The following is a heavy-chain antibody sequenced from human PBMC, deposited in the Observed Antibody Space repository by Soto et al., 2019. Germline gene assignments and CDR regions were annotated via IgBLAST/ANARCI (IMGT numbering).Heavy chain of an antibody. J-gene: IGHJ4*02. CDR3: APHTLDTGMPSGY. Sequence: QVQLVQSGAEVREPGASVKVSCKASGYTFTNYGVSWVRQAPGQGLEWMGWIGGYKGNTNYAQKLQGRVTLTTDTPTSTAYMELRTLRSDDTAVYYCAPHTLDTGMPSGYWGQGTLVTVSS. CDR2: IGGYKGNT. CDR1: GYTFTNYG. V-gene: IGHV1-18*01. D-gene: IGHD5-18*01.